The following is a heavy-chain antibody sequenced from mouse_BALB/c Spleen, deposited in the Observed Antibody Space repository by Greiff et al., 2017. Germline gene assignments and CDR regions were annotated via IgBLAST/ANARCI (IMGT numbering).Heavy chain of an antibody. CDR2: INSNGGST. Sequence: EVKLMESGGGLVQPGGSLKLSCAASGFTFSSYGMSWVRQTPDKRLELVATINSNGGSTYYPDSVKGRFTISRDNAKNTLYLQMSSLKSEDTAMYDCARDTRDGNYEEYFDVWGAGTTVTVSS. J-gene: IGHJ1*01. V-gene: IGHV5-6-3*01. D-gene: IGHD2-1*01. CDR1: GFTFSSYG. CDR3: ARDTRDGNYEEYFDV.